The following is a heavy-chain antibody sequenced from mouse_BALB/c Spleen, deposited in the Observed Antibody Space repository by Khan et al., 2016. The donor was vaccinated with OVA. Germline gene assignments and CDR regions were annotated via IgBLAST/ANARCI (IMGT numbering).Heavy chain of an antibody. J-gene: IGHJ3*01. V-gene: IGHV1S22*01. CDR3: TRGGYYGKSLFAY. CDR1: GYTFTSYW. CDR2: IYPGSGST. Sequence: LQQPGSELVRPGASVKLSCKASGYTFTSYWMHWVKQRHGQGLEWIGNIYPGSGSTNYAEMFKSKGTLTVDTASSTAYMHLSSLTSEDSAVDYCTRGGYYGKSLFAYWGQGTLVTVSA. D-gene: IGHD2-1*01.